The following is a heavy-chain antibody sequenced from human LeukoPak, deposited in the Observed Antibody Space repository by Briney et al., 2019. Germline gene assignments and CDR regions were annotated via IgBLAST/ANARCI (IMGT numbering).Heavy chain of an antibody. D-gene: IGHD3-10*01. CDR2: IYYSGST. Sequence: SETLSLTCTVSGGSISSYYWSWIRQPPGKGLEWIGYIYYSGSTDYNPSLKSRVTISVDTSKNQFSLKLSSVTAADTAVYYCASTYYYGSGSYYLDYWGQGTLVTVSS. V-gene: IGHV4-59*08. CDR1: GGSISSYY. CDR3: ASTYYYGSGSYYLDY. J-gene: IGHJ4*02.